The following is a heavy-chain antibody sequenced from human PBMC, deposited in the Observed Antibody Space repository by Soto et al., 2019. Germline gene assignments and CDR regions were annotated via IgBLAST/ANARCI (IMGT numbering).Heavy chain of an antibody. Sequence: ASVKVSCKVSGYTLTELSMHWVRQAPGKGLEWMGGLDPEDGETIYAQKFQGRVTMTEDTSTDTAYMELSSLRSEDTAVYYCATANIVATTKNFDYWGQGTLVTVSS. CDR2: LDPEDGET. CDR1: GYTLTELS. V-gene: IGHV1-24*01. D-gene: IGHD5-12*01. J-gene: IGHJ4*02. CDR3: ATANIVATTKNFDY.